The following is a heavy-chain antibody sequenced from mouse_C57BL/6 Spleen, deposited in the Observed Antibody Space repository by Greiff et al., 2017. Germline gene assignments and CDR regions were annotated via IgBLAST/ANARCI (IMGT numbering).Heavy chain of an antibody. CDR1: GFSFNTYA. J-gene: IGHJ1*03. Sequence: EVQLVESGGGLVQPKGSLKLSCAASGFSFNTYAVNWVRQAPGKGLEWVARIRSKSNNDATYYADSVKDRFTISRDDPESMLYLQMNNLKTEDTAMYYCVRTGLRHWYFDVWGTGTTVTVSS. CDR3: VRTGLRHWYFDV. CDR2: IRSKSNNDAT. D-gene: IGHD2-4*01. V-gene: IGHV10-1*01.